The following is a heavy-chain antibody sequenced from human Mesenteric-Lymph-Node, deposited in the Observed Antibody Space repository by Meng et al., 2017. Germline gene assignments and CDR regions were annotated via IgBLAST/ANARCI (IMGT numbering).Heavy chain of an antibody. D-gene: IGHD6-13*01. Sequence: GGSLRLSCKGSGYGFTTYWIGWVRQMPGKGLEWMGIIYPGDSDTRYSPSFQGQVTISADKSISTAYLQWSSLKASDTAMYYCARFPDPGIAAAGTRNYYYYYGMDVWGQGTTVTVSS. CDR2: IYPGDSDT. J-gene: IGHJ6*02. CDR1: GYGFTTYW. V-gene: IGHV5-51*01. CDR3: ARFPDPGIAAAGTRNYYYYYGMDV.